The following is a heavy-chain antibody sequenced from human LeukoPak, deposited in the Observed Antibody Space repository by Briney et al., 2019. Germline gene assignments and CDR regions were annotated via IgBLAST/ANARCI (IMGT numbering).Heavy chain of an antibody. J-gene: IGHJ6*02. CDR1: GFIFSRYG. CDR2: ISNSGGST. Sequence: PGGSLRLSCVASGFIFSRYGMHWVRQAPGKGLEYVSAISNSGGSTYYANSVKGRFTISRDNSKNTLYLQMGSLRGEDMAAYYCARGLITGAAGTYYYYGMDVWGQGTTVTVSS. CDR3: ARGLITGAAGTYYYYGMDV. V-gene: IGHV3-64*01. D-gene: IGHD6-13*01.